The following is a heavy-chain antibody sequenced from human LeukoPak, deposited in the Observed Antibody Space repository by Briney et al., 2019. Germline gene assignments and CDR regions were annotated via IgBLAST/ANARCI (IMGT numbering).Heavy chain of an antibody. Sequence: SETLSLTCTISGASIDSYYWSWIRQPPGKGLEWIGYIYYSGTTNYNPSLKRRVTISVDTSKNQFSLRLSSVTAADTAVYYCARLSKRWFGESITFDYWGQGTLVTVSS. J-gene: IGHJ4*02. D-gene: IGHD3-10*01. CDR3: ARLSKRWFGESITFDY. V-gene: IGHV4-59*12. CDR1: GASIDSYY. CDR2: IYYSGTT.